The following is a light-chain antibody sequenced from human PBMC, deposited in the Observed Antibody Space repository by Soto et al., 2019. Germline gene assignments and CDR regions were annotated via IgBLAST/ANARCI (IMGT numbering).Light chain of an antibody. Sequence: QSALTQPASVSGSPGQSITISCSGTSSDVGGYNYVSWYQQHPGKAPKLMIYDVTNRPSGVSNRFSGSTSGNTASLTISRLQAEDAADYYCSSYASISTHLYVFRTGTKVTVL. CDR3: SSYASISTHLYV. J-gene: IGLJ1*01. CDR1: SSDVGGYNY. V-gene: IGLV2-14*01. CDR2: DVT.